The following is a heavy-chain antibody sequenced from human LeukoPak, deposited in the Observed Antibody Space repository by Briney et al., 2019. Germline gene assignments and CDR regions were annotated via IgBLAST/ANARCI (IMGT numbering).Heavy chain of an antibody. Sequence: PGGSLRLSGAAPGFTFRSYSMKWVRQAQGKGLEWVSFISSSSDYIYYADSGKGRFTISRDNAKSSLDLQMNSLRAEDTAVYYCARVRQWKANYYYYYMDVWGKGTTVTVSS. CDR3: ARVRQWKANYYYYYMDV. J-gene: IGHJ6*03. D-gene: IGHD6-19*01. CDR2: ISSSSDYI. CDR1: GFTFRSYS. V-gene: IGHV3-21*06.